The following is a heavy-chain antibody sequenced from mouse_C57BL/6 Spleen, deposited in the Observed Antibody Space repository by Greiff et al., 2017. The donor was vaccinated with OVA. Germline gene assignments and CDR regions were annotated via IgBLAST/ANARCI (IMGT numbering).Heavy chain of an antibody. Sequence: EVMLVESGGGLVKPGGSLKLSCAASGFTFSDYGMHWVRQAPEKGLEWVAYISSGSSTIYYADTVKGRFTISRDNAKNTLFLQMTSLRSEDTAIYYCARDYGSRDYAMDYWGQGTSVTVSS. CDR1: GFTFSDYG. CDR2: ISSGSSTI. V-gene: IGHV5-17*01. D-gene: IGHD1-1*01. CDR3: ARDYGSRDYAMDY. J-gene: IGHJ4*01.